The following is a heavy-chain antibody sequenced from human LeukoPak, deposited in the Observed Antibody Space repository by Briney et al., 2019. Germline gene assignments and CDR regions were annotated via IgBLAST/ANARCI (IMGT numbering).Heavy chain of an antibody. J-gene: IGHJ3*02. CDR1: GFTFSTYA. V-gene: IGHV3-23*01. CDR2: ISGSGGST. Sequence: PGGSLRLSCAASGFTFSTYAMSWVRQAPGKGLEWVSSISGSGGSTHYADSVKGRFTISRDTSKNTLYLQMNSLRAADTAVYYCARDLYGANSGAFDIWGQGTMVTVSS. D-gene: IGHD4-23*01. CDR3: ARDLYGANSGAFDI.